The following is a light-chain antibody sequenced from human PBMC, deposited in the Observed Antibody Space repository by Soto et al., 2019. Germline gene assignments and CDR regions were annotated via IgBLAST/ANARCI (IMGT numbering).Light chain of an antibody. CDR3: QQYNNWPPWT. Sequence: EIVMTQSPATLSVSPGERATLSCRASQSVSSNLAWYQQKPGQAPRLLIYGASTRATGIPARFSGSGSGTEFTLTISSLQSEDFAVYYCQQYNNWPPWTFGHGTTADIK. J-gene: IGKJ1*01. CDR2: GAS. CDR1: QSVSSN. V-gene: IGKV3-15*01.